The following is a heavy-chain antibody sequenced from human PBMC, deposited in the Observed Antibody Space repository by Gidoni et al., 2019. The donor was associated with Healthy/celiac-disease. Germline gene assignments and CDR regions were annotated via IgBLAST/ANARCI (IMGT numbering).Heavy chain of an antibody. Sequence: QVQLVESGGGGVQPGRSMRLSCAASGFTFSSYGMHWVRQAPATGLEWVAVISYDESNKYYADSVKGRFTISRDNSKNTLYLQMNSLRAEDTAVYYCAKDQNSSGYSYCYGMDVWGQGTTVTVSS. D-gene: IGHD3-22*01. V-gene: IGHV3-30*18. CDR1: GFTFSSYG. CDR2: ISYDESNK. CDR3: AKDQNSSGYSYCYGMDV. J-gene: IGHJ6*02.